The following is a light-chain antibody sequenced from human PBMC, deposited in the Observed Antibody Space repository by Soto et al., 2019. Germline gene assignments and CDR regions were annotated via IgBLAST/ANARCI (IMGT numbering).Light chain of an antibody. CDR1: QSVSSSY. Sequence: EIVLTQSPGTLSLSPGERATLSCRASQSVSSSYLAWYQQKPGQPPRLLIYAASSRATGIPDRFSGSGSGTDFTLTISRLEPEDFAVYYCQQYNNWPPVTFGQGTKLEIK. CDR3: QQYNNWPPVT. CDR2: AAS. V-gene: IGKV3-20*01. J-gene: IGKJ2*01.